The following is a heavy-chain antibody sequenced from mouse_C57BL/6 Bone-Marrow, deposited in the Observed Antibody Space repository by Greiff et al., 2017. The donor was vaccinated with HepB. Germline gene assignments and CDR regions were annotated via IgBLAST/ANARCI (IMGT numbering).Heavy chain of an antibody. CDR1: GFTFSSYA. D-gene: IGHD2-2*01. CDR3: ASPYGYDAAY. V-gene: IGHV5-4*01. CDR2: ISDGGSYT. J-gene: IGHJ3*01. Sequence: EVQLQQSGGGLVKPGGSLKLSCAASGFTFSSYAMSWVRQTPEKRLEWVATISDGGSYTYYPDNVKGRFTISRDNAKNNLYLQMSHLKSEDTAMYYCASPYGYDAAYWGQGTLVTASA.